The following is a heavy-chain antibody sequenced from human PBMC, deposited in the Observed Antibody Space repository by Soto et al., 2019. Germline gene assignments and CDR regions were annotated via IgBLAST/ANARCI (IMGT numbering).Heavy chain of an antibody. J-gene: IGHJ3*02. Sequence: GESLKISCKTSGYSFISYWVAWVRQKPGKGLEWMGTFYPGDSTSAYSPSFQGQVTISVDKSISTAYLHLSSLKASDTAMYYCARIIGYCRNNDCSWTFDIWGQGTTVTVSS. CDR2: FYPGDSTS. CDR1: GYSFISYW. D-gene: IGHD2-2*03. V-gene: IGHV5-51*01. CDR3: ARIIGYCRNNDCSWTFDI.